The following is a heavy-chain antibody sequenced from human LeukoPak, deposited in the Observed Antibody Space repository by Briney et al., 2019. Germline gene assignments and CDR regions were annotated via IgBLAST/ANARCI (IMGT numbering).Heavy chain of an antibody. CDR2: INPNSGGT. CDR1: GYTFTGYH. CDR3: ARKTYDSSGYYYFDY. J-gene: IGHJ4*02. V-gene: IGHV1-2*02. D-gene: IGHD3-22*01. Sequence: GASVKVSCKASGYTFTGYHMHWVRQAPGQGLEWMGWINPNSGGTNYAQKFQGRVTMTRDTSISTAYMELSRLRSDDTAVYYCARKTYDSSGYYYFDYWGQGTLVTVSS.